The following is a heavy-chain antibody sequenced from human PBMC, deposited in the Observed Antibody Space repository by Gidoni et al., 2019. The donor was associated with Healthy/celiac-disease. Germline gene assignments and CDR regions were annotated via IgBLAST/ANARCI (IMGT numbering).Heavy chain of an antibody. V-gene: IGHV4-34*01. D-gene: IGHD6-13*01. CDR3: ARGRDSSNGNWFDP. J-gene: IGHJ5*02. CDR2: INHSGST. Sequence: GLEWIGEINHSGSTNYNPSLKSRVTISVDTSKNQFSLKLSSVTAADTAVYYCARGRDSSNGNWFDPWGQGTLVTVSS.